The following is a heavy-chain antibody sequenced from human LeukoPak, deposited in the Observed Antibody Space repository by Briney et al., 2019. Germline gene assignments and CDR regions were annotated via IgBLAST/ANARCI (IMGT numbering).Heavy chain of an antibody. CDR1: GYTFTSYY. CDR3: ARDGIVVVPAAIGTYYYYGMDV. D-gene: IGHD2-2*01. Sequence: ASVKVSCKASGYTFTSYYMHWVRQAPGQGLEWMGIINPSGGSTSYAQKFQGRVIMTRDTSTSTVYMELGSLRSEDTAVYYCARDGIVVVPAAIGTYYYYGMDVWGQGTTVTVSS. V-gene: IGHV1-46*01. CDR2: INPSGGST. J-gene: IGHJ6*02.